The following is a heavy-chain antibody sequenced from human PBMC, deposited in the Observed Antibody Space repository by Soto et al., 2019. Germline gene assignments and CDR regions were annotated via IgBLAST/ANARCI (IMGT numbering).Heavy chain of an antibody. V-gene: IGHV3-23*01. CDR2: ISGSGGST. Sequence: PGGSLRLSCAASGFTFSSYAMSWVRQAPGKGLEWVSAISGSGGSTYYADSVKGRFTISRDNSKDTLYLQMNSLRAEDTAVYYCAKDQKQWLVNNCFDPWGQGTLVTVSS. D-gene: IGHD6-19*01. CDR3: AKDQKQWLVNNCFDP. CDR1: GFTFSSYA. J-gene: IGHJ5*02.